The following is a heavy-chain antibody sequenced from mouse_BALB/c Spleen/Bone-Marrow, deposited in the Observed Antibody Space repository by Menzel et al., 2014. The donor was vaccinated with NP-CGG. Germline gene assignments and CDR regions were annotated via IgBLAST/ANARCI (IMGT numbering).Heavy chain of an antibody. V-gene: IGHV4-1*02. CDR1: EFDFSRYW. J-gene: IGHJ2*01. D-gene: IGHD1-2*01. Sequence: DVQLVESGGGLVQPGGSLKLSCAASEFDFSRYWMSWVRQAPGKGLEWIGEINPDSSTINYTPSLKDKFIISRDNAKNTLYLQMSKVRSEDTALYYCARQGYYGYSDYWGQGTTLTVSS. CDR2: INPDSSTI. CDR3: ARQGYYGYSDY.